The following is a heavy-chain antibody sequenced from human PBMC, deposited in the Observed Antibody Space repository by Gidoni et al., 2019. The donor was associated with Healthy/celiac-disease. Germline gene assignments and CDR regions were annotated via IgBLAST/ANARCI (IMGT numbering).Heavy chain of an antibody. V-gene: IGHV3-15*01. CDR1: GFTFSNAW. Sequence: EVQLVESGGGLVKPGGSLRLSCAASGFTFSNAWMSWVRQAPGKGLEWVGRIKSKTDGGTTDYAAPVKGRFTISRDDSKNTLYLQMNSLKTEDTAVYYCTTVQYYYDSSGYYPYQYYFDYWGQGTLVTVSS. D-gene: IGHD3-22*01. J-gene: IGHJ4*02. CDR3: TTVQYYYDSSGYYPYQYYFDY. CDR2: IKSKTDGGTT.